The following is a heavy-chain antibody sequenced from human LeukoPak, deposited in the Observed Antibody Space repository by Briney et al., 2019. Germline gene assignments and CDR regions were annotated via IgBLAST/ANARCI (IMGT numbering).Heavy chain of an antibody. V-gene: IGHV3-74*01. CDR2: ISGDGSGT. D-gene: IGHD6-6*01. CDR1: GFTLRNYW. Sequence: GGSLRLSCTASGFTLRNYWMHWVRQVPGKRLVWVSRISGDGSGTNDADSVQGRFTISRDNAKNILYLQINSLRSEDTAVYYCARYSSSSGGASYYLDYWGHGTLVTVSS. CDR3: ARYSSSSGGASYYLDY. J-gene: IGHJ4*01.